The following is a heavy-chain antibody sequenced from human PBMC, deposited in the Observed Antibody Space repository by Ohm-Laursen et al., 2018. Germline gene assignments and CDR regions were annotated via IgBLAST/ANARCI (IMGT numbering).Heavy chain of an antibody. D-gene: IGHD2-15*01. V-gene: IGHV3-48*03. J-gene: IGHJ4*02. CDR2: IHYSRTSLI. CDR3: ASGSGGPIGY. Sequence: SLRLSCAASGFNFNTYEINWVRQASGKGLEWVANIHYSRTSLIYYADSVIGRFTISRDNAKNSLYLQMNSLRAEDTAVYYCASGSGGPIGYWGQGTLVTVSS. CDR1: GFNFNTYE.